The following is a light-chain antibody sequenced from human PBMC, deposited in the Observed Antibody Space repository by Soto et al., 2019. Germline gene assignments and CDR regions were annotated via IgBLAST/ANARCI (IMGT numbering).Light chain of an antibody. CDR3: QQYFSTPLT. J-gene: IGKJ4*01. CDR2: WAS. V-gene: IGKV4-1*01. Sequence: DIVMTQSPDSPSVSLGERATINCKSSQSVLYRSNSKNYLAWYQQKPGHPPKLLIYWASTRESGVPDRFSGSGSGTDFTLTISSLQAEDVAVYYCQQYFSTPLTFGGGTKVDIK. CDR1: QSVLYRSNSKNY.